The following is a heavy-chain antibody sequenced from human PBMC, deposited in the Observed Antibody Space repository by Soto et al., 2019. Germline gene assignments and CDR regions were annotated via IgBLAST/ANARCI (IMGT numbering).Heavy chain of an antibody. Sequence: SETLSLTCTVSGGSISSGDYYWSWIRQPPGKGLEWIGYIYYSGSTYYNPSLKSRVTISVGTSKNQFSLKLSSVTAADTAVYYCARDNSYNWKFGRSAGMDVWGQGTTVTVSS. CDR2: IYYSGST. J-gene: IGHJ6*02. CDR3: ARDNSYNWKFGRSAGMDV. D-gene: IGHD1-20*01. CDR1: GGSISSGDYY. V-gene: IGHV4-30-4*01.